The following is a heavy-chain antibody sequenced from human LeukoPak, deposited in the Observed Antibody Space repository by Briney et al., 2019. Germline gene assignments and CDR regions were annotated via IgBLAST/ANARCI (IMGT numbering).Heavy chain of an antibody. D-gene: IGHD6-13*01. J-gene: IGHJ4*02. CDR2: IWYDGSNK. V-gene: IGHV3-33*01. CDR1: GFTFSSYG. CDR3: ARGGGAYSSSWYFNY. Sequence: PGGSLRLSCAASGFTFSSYGMHWVRQAPGKGLEWVAVIWYDGSNKYYADSVKGRFTISRDNSKNTLYLQMNSLRAEDTAVYYCARGGGAYSSSWYFNYWGQGTLVTVSS.